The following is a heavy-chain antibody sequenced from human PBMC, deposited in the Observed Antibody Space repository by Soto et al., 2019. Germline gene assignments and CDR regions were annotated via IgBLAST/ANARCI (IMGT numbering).Heavy chain of an antibody. J-gene: IGHJ3*02. CDR3: ARGLRGYSYGLDAFDI. Sequence: ASVKVSCKXSGYTFTSYDINWVRQATGQGLEWTGWMNPNSGNTGYAQKFQGRVTMTRNTSISTAYMELSSLRSEDTAVYYCARGLRGYSYGLDAFDIWGQGTMVTVSS. D-gene: IGHD5-18*01. CDR1: GYTFTSYD. V-gene: IGHV1-8*01. CDR2: MNPNSGNT.